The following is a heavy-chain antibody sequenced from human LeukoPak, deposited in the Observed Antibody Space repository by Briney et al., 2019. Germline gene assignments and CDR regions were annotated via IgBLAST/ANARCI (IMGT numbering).Heavy chain of an antibody. CDR2: IIPIFGTA. J-gene: IGHJ5*02. V-gene: IGHV1-69*05. CDR3: ATYYYDSSGYYYPNWFDP. Sequence: WVVHVSGKKIEWMGRIIPIFGTANYARKFQGRVTITTDESTSTAYMELSSLRSEDTAVYYSATYYYDSSGYYYPNWFDPWGQGTLVTVSS. D-gene: IGHD3-22*01.